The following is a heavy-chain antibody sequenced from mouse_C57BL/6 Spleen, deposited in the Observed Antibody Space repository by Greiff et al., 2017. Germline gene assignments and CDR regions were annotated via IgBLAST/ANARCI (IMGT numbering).Heavy chain of an antibody. CDR2: IDPETGGT. J-gene: IGHJ2*01. D-gene: IGHD2-5*01. CDR1: GYTFTDYE. Sequence: QVQLQQSGAELVRPGASVTLSCKASGYTFTDYEMHWVKQTPVHGLEWIGAIDPETGGTAYNQKFKGKAILTADKSSSTAYMELRSLTSEDSAVYYCTTYSNYGGYFDYWGQGTTLTVSS. V-gene: IGHV1-15*01. CDR3: TTYSNYGGYFDY.